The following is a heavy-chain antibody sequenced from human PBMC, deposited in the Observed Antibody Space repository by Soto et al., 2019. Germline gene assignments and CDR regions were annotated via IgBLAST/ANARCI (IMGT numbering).Heavy chain of an antibody. CDR3: VQDLTGNYLWYFGQ. V-gene: IGHV3-23*01. CDR2: ISSTAATT. D-gene: IGHD3-9*01. J-gene: IGHJ4*02. Sequence: PGGSLRLSCAASGFTFSTYAMSWVRQAPGKGLEWVSGISSTAATTYYAESVQGRFTISRDNSKSMLYLQMNSLRVEDTALYYCVQDLTGNYLWYFGQWGQGTLVTVSS. CDR1: GFTFSTYA.